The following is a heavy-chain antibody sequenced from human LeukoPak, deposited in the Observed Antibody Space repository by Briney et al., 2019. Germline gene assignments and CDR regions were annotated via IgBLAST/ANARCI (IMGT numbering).Heavy chain of an antibody. CDR1: GGTFSSYA. D-gene: IGHD2-21*02. Sequence: SVKVSCKASGGTFSSYAISWVRQAPGQGLEWIGRIIPIFGTANYAQKFQGRVTITTDESTSTAYMELSSLRSEDTAVYYCAASYCGGDCYSRAPFDPWGQGTLVTVSS. CDR3: AASYCGGDCYSRAPFDP. CDR2: IIPIFGTA. J-gene: IGHJ5*02. V-gene: IGHV1-69*05.